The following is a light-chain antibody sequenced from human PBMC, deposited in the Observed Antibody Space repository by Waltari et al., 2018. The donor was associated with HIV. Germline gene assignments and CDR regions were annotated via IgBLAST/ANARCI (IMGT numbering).Light chain of an antibody. CDR2: NTC. J-gene: IGKJ1*01. V-gene: IGKV3-20*01. CDR1: RIECPKY. CDR3: QECVSSSWT. Sequence: SSSAGRIECPKYLSWYHKRPGQAPRLPVYNTCSRAVGVPDRFSATGSGTDFSLTVSRLEPEDFAVYYCQECVSSSWTFGQGTRVEVK.